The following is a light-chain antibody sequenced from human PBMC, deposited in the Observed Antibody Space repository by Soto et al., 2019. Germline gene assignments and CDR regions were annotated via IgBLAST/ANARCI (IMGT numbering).Light chain of an antibody. CDR1: QSVSSSY. J-gene: IGKJ2*01. V-gene: IGKV3-20*01. CDR2: GAS. CDR3: QQYGGSPSYT. Sequence: EIVLTQSPGTLSLSPGERATLSCRASQSVSSSYLAWYQQKPGQAPRLLIYGASSRATGIPDRFSGSGSGTDFTLTISRLEPEDFALYYYQQYGGSPSYTFGQGTKLEIK.